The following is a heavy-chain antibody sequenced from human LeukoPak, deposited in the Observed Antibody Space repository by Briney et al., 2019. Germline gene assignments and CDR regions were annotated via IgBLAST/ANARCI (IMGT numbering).Heavy chain of an antibody. J-gene: IGHJ6*02. D-gene: IGHD3-10*01. Sequence: ASVKVSCKASGYTFTSYAMHWMRQAPGQRLEWMGWINAGNGNTKYSQKFQGRVTITRDTSASTAYMELSSLRSEDTAVYYCAIGFNYYYYYGMDVWGQGITVTVSS. CDR1: GYTFTSYA. CDR3: AIGFNYYYYYGMDV. CDR2: INAGNGNT. V-gene: IGHV1-3*01.